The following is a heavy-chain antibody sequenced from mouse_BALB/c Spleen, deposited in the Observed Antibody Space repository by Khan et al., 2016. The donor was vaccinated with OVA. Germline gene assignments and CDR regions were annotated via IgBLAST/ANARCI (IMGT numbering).Heavy chain of an antibody. CDR3: ARHPPSWDWFAY. J-gene: IGHJ3*01. V-gene: IGHV5-9-3*01. CDR1: GFTFSRYA. CDR2: ISRGGSYT. Sequence: EVQLVESGGGLVKPGGSLKLSCAASGFTFSRYAMSWVRQTPGKRLEWVATISRGGSYTYNSDSVKGRFTISRDNATNTLYLQMHSLRSEDTAMXYGARHPPSWDWFAYWGQGTLVTVSA. D-gene: IGHD4-1*01.